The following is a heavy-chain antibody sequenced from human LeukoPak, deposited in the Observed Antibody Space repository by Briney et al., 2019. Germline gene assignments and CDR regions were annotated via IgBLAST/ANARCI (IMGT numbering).Heavy chain of an antibody. D-gene: IGHD3-10*01. CDR3: ARDMIRGVVNN. CDR2: INPSGSFT. Sequence: GGSLRLSCAASGITFSSYAMHWVRQVPGKGLVWVSLINPSGSFTTYADSVKGRFTISRDNAKNRLYMQMNSLRVEDTAVYYCARDMIRGVVNNWGQGALVTVSS. J-gene: IGHJ4*02. CDR1: GITFSSYA. V-gene: IGHV3-74*01.